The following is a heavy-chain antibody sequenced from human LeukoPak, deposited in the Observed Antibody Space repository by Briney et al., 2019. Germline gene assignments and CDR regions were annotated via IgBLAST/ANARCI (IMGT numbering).Heavy chain of an antibody. CDR1: AFTVRSNY. CDR2: ISSGGST. J-gene: IGHJ4*02. CDR3: ARGYCTNGVCYPPTY. Sequence: GGSLRLSCAASAFTVRSNYVSWVRQAQGRGLEGVSVISSGGSTYYADSVKGRFTISRDNSKNTVYLQMNSLRAEDTAVYYCARGYCTNGVCYPPTYWGQGTLVTVSS. D-gene: IGHD2-8*01. V-gene: IGHV3-53*01.